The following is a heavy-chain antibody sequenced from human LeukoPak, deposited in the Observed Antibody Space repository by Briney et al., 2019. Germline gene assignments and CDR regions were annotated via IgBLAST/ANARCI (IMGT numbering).Heavy chain of an antibody. Sequence: PGESLTTSCKASGYTFTHQWIGWVRQMSGSGLEWMGIIYPRDSDTIYSPSFQGHVTISADTSINTAYLEWSSLEASDTAIYYCARHSDVIGAIWGQGTLVTVSS. CDR1: GYTFTHQW. V-gene: IGHV5-51*01. D-gene: IGHD3-10*01. CDR3: ARHSDVIGAI. CDR2: IYPRDSDT. J-gene: IGHJ4*02.